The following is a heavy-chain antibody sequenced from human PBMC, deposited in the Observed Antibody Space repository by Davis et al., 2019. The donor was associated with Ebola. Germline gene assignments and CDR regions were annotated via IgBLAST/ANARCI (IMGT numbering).Heavy chain of an antibody. CDR2: IYYSGST. Sequence: GSLRLSCTVSGGSVSSGSYYWSWIRQPPGKGLEWIGYIYYSGSTNYNPSLKSRVTISVDTSKNQFSLKLSSVTAADTAVYYCARDRGLYDFWSGYYSGMNVWGQGTTVTVSS. J-gene: IGHJ6*02. CDR3: ARDRGLYDFWSGYYSGMNV. D-gene: IGHD3-3*01. CDR1: GGSVSSGSYY. V-gene: IGHV4-61*01.